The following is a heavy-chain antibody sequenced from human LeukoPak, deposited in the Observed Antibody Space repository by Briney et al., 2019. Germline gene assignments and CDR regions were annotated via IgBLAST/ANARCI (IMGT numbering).Heavy chain of an antibody. V-gene: IGHV1-69*13. D-gene: IGHD2-2*01. CDR2: IIPIFGTA. CDR3: ARGLPAAAISLTD. CDR1: GGTFSSYA. J-gene: IGHJ4*02. Sequence: ASVKVSCKASGGTFSSYAISWVRQAPGQGLEWIGWIIPIFGTANYAQKFQGRVTITADESTSTAYMELSSLRSEDTAVYYCARGLPAAAISLTDWGQGTLVTVSS.